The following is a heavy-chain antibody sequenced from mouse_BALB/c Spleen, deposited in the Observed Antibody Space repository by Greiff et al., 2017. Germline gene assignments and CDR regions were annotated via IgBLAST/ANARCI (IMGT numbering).Heavy chain of an antibody. D-gene: IGHD2-1*01. J-gene: IGHJ4*01. CDR2: IYPGNSDT. CDR3: TRSRNSDYGNHYYAMDY. Sequence: VQLKESGTVLARPGASVKMSCKASGYTFTSYWMHWVKQRPGQGLEWIGAIYPGNSDTSYNQKFKGKAKLTAVTSTSTAYMELSSLTNEDSAVYYCTRSRNSDYGNHYYAMDYWGQGTSVTVSS. CDR1: GYTFTSYW. V-gene: IGHV1-5*01.